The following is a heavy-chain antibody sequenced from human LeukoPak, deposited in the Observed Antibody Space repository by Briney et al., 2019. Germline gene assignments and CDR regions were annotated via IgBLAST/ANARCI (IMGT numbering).Heavy chain of an antibody. CDR3: ARQGLRLGELSSQYFQH. CDR2: ISSSSSYI. J-gene: IGHJ1*01. Sequence: GGSLRLSCAASGFTFSSYSMNWVRQAPGKGLEWVPSISSSSSYIYYADSVKGRFTISRDNAKNSLYLQMNSLRAEDTAVYYCARQGLRLGELSSQYFQHWGQGTLVTVSS. V-gene: IGHV3-21*01. D-gene: IGHD3-16*02. CDR1: GFTFSSYS.